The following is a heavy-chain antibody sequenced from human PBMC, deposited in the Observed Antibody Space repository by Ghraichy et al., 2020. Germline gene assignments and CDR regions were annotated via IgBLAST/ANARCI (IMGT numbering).Heavy chain of an antibody. V-gene: IGHV3-43*01. Sequence: GGSLRLSCAASGFTFDDYTMHWVRQAPGKGLEWVSLISWDGGSTYYADSVKGRFTISRDNSKNSLYLQMNSLRTEDTALYYCAKGGYSGYDPLGLWGQGTLVTVSS. CDR3: AKGGYSGYDPLGL. J-gene: IGHJ4*02. D-gene: IGHD5-12*01. CDR2: ISWDGGST. CDR1: GFTFDDYT.